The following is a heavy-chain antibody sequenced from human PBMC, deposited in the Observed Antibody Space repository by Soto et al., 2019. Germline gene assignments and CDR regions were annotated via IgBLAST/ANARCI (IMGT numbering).Heavy chain of an antibody. CDR1: GFTFSSYA. CDR3: ARDMFYSNYYGMDV. Sequence: GGSLRLSCAASGFTFSSYAMHWVRQAPGKGLEWVAVISYDGSNKYYADSVKGRFTISRDNSKNTLYLQMNSLRAEDTAVYYCARDMFYSNYYGMDVWGQGTTVTVS. CDR2: ISYDGSNK. J-gene: IGHJ6*02. V-gene: IGHV3-30-3*01. D-gene: IGHD4-4*01.